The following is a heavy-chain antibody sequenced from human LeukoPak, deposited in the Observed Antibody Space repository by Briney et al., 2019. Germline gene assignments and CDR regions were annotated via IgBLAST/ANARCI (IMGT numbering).Heavy chain of an antibody. CDR2: IRSSGDST. J-gene: IGHJ4*02. D-gene: IGHD6-19*01. CDR3: AKQYSSDWYRSDFDY. V-gene: IGHV3-23*01. Sequence: GGSLRLSCAASGFTFSSYGMSWVRQAPGKGLEWVSGIRSSGDSTYYADSVKGRFTISRDNSKNTLYLQMNSLRAEDTAVYYCAKQYSSDWYRSDFDYWGQGTLVTVSS. CDR1: GFTFSSYG.